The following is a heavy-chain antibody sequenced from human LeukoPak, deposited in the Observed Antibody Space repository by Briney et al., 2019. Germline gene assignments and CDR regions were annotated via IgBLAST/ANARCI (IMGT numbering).Heavy chain of an antibody. J-gene: IGHJ4*02. V-gene: IGHV3-74*01. CDR3: ARDNERLGLRYFDWPVF. D-gene: IGHD3-9*01. Sequence: GGSLRLSCAASGFTFSTYWMHWVRQAPGKGLVWVSRINSDGSTGYADSVKGRFTISRDNAKNTVYLQMNSLRAEDTAVYYCARDNERLGLRYFDWPVFWGQGTLVTVSS. CDR2: INSDGST. CDR1: GFTFSTYW.